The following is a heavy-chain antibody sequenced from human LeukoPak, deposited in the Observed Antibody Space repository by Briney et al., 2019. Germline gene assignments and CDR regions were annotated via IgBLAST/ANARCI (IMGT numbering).Heavy chain of an antibody. CDR1: GGSISSSSYY. Sequence: SETLSLTCPVSGGSISSSSYYWGWIRQPPGKGLEWIGSIYYSGSTYYNPSLKSRVTISVDTSKNQFSLKLSSVTAADTAVYYCASCPRTPRIPPRDWFDPWGQGTLVTVSS. CDR2: IYYSGST. J-gene: IGHJ5*02. CDR3: ASCPRTPRIPPRDWFDP. D-gene: IGHD2/OR15-2a*01. V-gene: IGHV4-39*01.